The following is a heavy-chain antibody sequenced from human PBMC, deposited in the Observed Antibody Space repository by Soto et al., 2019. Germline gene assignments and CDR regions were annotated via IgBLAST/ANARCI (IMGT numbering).Heavy chain of an antibody. Sequence: QVQLVQFGAEVKKPGASVQVSCKASGLAFPIADIILVRQTIGQGLEFMGWMNPSGRNTGYAQKFQGRATFTWNTPTSTAYMDLSGLRSEDTAVYYCARYRTTVPVAFDVWGQGTMVTVSS. CDR1: GLAFPIAD. CDR2: MNPSGRNT. D-gene: IGHD4-4*01. CDR3: ARYRTTVPVAFDV. V-gene: IGHV1-8*01. J-gene: IGHJ3*01.